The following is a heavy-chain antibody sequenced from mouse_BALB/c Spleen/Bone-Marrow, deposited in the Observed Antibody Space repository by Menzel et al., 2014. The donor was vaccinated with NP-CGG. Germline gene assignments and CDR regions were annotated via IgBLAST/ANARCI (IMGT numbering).Heavy chain of an antibody. Sequence: QVQLQQSGAELVKPGASVKLSCKASGYTFTSYWMHWVKQRPGQGLEWIGEIDPSDSYTNYNQRFKGKATLTVDKSSSTAYMQLSSLTSEDSAVYYCARGGNGYDDYSYFDVWGAGTTVTVSS. CDR1: GYTFTSYW. CDR3: ARGGNGYDDYSYFDV. D-gene: IGHD2-2*01. V-gene: IGHV1-69*02. CDR2: IDPSDSYT. J-gene: IGHJ1*01.